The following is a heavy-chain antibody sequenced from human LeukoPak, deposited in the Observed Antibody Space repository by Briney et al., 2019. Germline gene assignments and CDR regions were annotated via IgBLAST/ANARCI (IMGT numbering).Heavy chain of an antibody. V-gene: IGHV4-34*01. CDR2: INHSGSN. D-gene: IGHD3-22*01. CDR1: GGSFSGYY. J-gene: IGHJ5*02. Sequence: SETLSLTCAVYGGSFSGYYWSWIRQPPGKGLEWIGEINHSGSNNYNPSLQSRVTISVDTSKNQFSLKLTSVTAADTAVYYCARLYDSSGYGGWFDPWGQGTLVTVS. CDR3: ARLYDSSGYGGWFDP.